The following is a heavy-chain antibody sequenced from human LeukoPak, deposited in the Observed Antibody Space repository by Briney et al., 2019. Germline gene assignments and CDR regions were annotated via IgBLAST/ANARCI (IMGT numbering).Heavy chain of an antibody. Sequence: SETLSLTCTVSGGSISSSYYYWGWIRQPPGKGLEWIGSIYSSGSTYYNPSLKSRVTISVDTSKNQFSLKLSSVTAADTAVYYCARGGYSYAFDYWGQGTLVTVSS. CDR3: ARGGYSYAFDY. V-gene: IGHV4-39*01. J-gene: IGHJ4*02. CDR1: GGSISSSYYY. D-gene: IGHD5-18*01. CDR2: IYSSGST.